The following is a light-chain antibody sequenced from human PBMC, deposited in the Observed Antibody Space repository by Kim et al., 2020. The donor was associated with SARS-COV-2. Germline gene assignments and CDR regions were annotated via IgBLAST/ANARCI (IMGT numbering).Light chain of an antibody. Sequence: SSELTQDPAVSVALGQTVRITCQGDSLRTYYATWYQQKPGKAPILVIYGKNNRPSGIPDRFSGSSSGNTASLTITGTQAGDEADYYCNSRDSNHNVVFGGGTQLTVL. J-gene: IGLJ2*01. CDR1: SLRTYY. V-gene: IGLV3-19*01. CDR2: GKN. CDR3: NSRDSNHNVV.